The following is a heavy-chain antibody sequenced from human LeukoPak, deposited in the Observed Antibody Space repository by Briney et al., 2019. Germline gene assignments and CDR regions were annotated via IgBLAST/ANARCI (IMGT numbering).Heavy chain of an antibody. D-gene: IGHD4-23*01. V-gene: IGHV4-61*01. CDR1: GGSVSSGSYY. CDR3: ARGVATVVSNWFDP. CDR2: IYYSGST. J-gene: IGHJ5*02. Sequence: PSETLSLTCTVSGGSVSSGSYYWSWIRQPPGKGLEWIGYIYYSGSTNYNPSLKSRVTISVDTSKNQFSLKLSSVTAADTAVYYCARGVATVVSNWFDPWGQGTLVTVSS.